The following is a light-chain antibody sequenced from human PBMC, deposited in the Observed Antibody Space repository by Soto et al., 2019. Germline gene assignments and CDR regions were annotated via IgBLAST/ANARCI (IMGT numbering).Light chain of an antibody. V-gene: IGKV3D-15*01. J-gene: IGKJ4*01. Sequence: ETVITQSPATLSVSPGERATISCRASQSVNSNLAWYQQKHDQAHRLLICGAYIRATDTPARLSGSGFGTEFTLTISSLQSEDFADYYCQQYNNWTLTFGGGTKVDIK. CDR2: GAY. CDR1: QSVNSN. CDR3: QQYNNWTLT.